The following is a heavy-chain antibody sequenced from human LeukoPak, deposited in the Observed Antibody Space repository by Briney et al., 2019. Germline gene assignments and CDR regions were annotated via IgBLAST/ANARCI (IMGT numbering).Heavy chain of an antibody. Sequence: GRSLRLSCAASGFTFSSYGMHWVRQAPGKGLEWVAVISYDGSNKYYADSVKGRFTISRDNSKNTLYLQMNSLRAEDTAVYYCASGANGGNFDYWGQGTLVTVSS. D-gene: IGHD4-23*01. CDR2: ISYDGSNK. J-gene: IGHJ4*02. V-gene: IGHV3-30*19. CDR1: GFTFSSYG. CDR3: ASGANGGNFDY.